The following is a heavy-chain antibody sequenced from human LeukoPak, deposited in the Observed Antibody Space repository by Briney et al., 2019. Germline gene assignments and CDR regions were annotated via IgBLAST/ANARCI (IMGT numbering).Heavy chain of an antibody. Sequence: PSETLSLTCTVSGGPLRSHYWSWIRQPPGKGLEWIGYIYYSGSTTYNPSLKSRVTISVDTSKNQFSLKLRSVTAADTAVYYCARSVEDGTTVGNYMDVWGKGTTVTVSS. D-gene: IGHD4-23*01. CDR3: ARSVEDGTTVGNYMDV. V-gene: IGHV4-59*11. CDR2: IYYSGST. CDR1: GGPLRSHY. J-gene: IGHJ6*03.